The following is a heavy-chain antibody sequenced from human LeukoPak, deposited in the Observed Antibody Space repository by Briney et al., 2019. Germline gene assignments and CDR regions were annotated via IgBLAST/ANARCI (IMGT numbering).Heavy chain of an antibody. D-gene: IGHD3-9*01. J-gene: IGHJ5*02. Sequence: PGGSLRLSCAASRFTLSTYWMSWVRQAPGKGLEWVAHIKQDGSQEYYVDSVKGRFTISRDNAKNSLYLQMNSLRAEDTAVYYCARDYTGYFPWGQGTLVIASS. CDR1: RFTLSTYW. CDR3: ARDYTGYFP. CDR2: IKQDGSQE. V-gene: IGHV3-7*03.